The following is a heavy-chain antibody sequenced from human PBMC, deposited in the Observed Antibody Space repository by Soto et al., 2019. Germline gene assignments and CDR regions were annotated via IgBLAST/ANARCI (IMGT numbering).Heavy chain of an antibody. V-gene: IGHV3-23*01. J-gene: IGHJ4*02. CDR3: ARGGSTTNPQGY. CDR2: ITGSGLTT. D-gene: IGHD1-26*01. CDR1: GFTFSSYA. Sequence: EVQLLESGGGLVQPGGSLRLSCAPSGFTFSSYATSWVRQPPGKGLEWVSAITGSGLTTYYADSVKGRFTISRDNSKNTLYLQMNSLRAEDTAVYYCARGGSTTNPQGYWGQGTLVTVSS.